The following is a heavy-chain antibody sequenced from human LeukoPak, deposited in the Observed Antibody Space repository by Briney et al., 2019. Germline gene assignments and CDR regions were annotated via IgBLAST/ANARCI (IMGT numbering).Heavy chain of an antibody. D-gene: IGHD3-9*01. V-gene: IGHV3-30-3*01. Sequence: GGSLRLSCAASGFTFSSYAMHWVRQAPGKGLEWVAFISYDGSNKYYADSVKGRFTISRDNSKNTLYLQMNSLRAEDTAVYYCARGAKLLRYFDWLSPPPLYYGMDVWGQGTTVTVSS. J-gene: IGHJ6*02. CDR2: ISYDGSNK. CDR1: GFTFSSYA. CDR3: ARGAKLLRYFDWLSPPPLYYGMDV.